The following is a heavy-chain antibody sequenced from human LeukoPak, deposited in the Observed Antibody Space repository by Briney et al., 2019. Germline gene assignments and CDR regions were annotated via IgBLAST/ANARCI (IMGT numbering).Heavy chain of an antibody. D-gene: IGHD3-22*01. CDR1: GFTFSSYW. V-gene: IGHV3-7*01. Sequence: TGGSLRLSCAASGFTFSSYWMSWVRQAPGKGLEWVANIKQNGSEKYYVDSVKGRFTISRDNSKNTLYLQMNSLRAEDTAVYYCAKDGGEYYDSSGYSFDYWGQGTLVTVSS. J-gene: IGHJ4*02. CDR3: AKDGGEYYDSSGYSFDY. CDR2: IKQNGSEK.